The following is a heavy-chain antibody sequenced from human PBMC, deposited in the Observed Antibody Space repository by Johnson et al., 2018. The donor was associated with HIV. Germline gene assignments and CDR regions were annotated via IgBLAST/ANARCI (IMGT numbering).Heavy chain of an antibody. D-gene: IGHD3-10*01. J-gene: IGHJ3*01. CDR1: GFTFSSYD. V-gene: IGHV3-30*18. Sequence: QVQLVESGGGVVQPGRSLRLSCAASGFTFSSYDMHWVRQAPGKGLEWVAVISYDGSDKYYADSVKGRFTISRDNSKNTLFLQLNSLRAEDTAVYYCAKDLRSELRWFIRDAFDVGGQGTMVTVSS. CDR2: ISYDGSDK. CDR3: AKDLRSELRWFIRDAFDV.